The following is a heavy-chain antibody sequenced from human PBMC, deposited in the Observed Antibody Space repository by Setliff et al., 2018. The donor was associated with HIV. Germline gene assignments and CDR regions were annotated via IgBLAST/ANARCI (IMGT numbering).Heavy chain of an antibody. CDR3: ARARYSGYDWGGFYFDY. Sequence: GGSLRLSCVDSGFTFSNNVMHWVRQAPGKGLEWVSALAPDGSEHYADSVKGRFTISRDNAKNSLYLQMNSLRAEDTALYFCARARYSGYDWGGFYFDYWGLGTLVTVSS. V-gene: IGHV3-30*04. J-gene: IGHJ4*02. CDR1: GFTFSNNV. CDR2: LAPDGSE. D-gene: IGHD5-12*01.